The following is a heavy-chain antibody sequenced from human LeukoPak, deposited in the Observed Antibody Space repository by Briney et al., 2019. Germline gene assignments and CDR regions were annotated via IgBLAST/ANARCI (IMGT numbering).Heavy chain of an antibody. CDR3: ARGRLLWFGEATFDP. V-gene: IGHV1-2*02. CDR1: GYTFTGYY. CDR2: INPNSGGT. D-gene: IGHD3-10*01. Sequence: GASVKVSCKASGYTFTGYYTHWVRQAPGQGLEWMGWINPNSGGTNHAQKFQGRVTMTRDTSISTAYMELSRLRSDDTAVYYCARGRLLWFGEATFDPWGQGTLVTVSS. J-gene: IGHJ5*02.